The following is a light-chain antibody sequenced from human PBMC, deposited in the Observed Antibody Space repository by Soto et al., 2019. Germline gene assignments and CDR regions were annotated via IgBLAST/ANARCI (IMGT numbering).Light chain of an antibody. CDR1: SSDVGGYDF. J-gene: IGLJ2*01. Sequence: QSALTQPASVSGSRGQSITISCTGTSSDVGGYDFVSWYQHHPGKGPKLLIYDVNNRPSGVSDRFSGSKSGNTASLTISGLQAEDEGDYFCSSFTSTSRLVFGAGTKLTVL. V-gene: IGLV2-14*03. CDR3: SSFTSTSRLV. CDR2: DVN.